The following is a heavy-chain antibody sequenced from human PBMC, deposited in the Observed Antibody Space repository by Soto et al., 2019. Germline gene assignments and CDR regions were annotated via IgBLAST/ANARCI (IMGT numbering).Heavy chain of an antibody. CDR1: GDSLNSDGHS. V-gene: IGHV4-30-2*01. D-gene: IGHD2-8*01. Sequence: HLQLQESGSGLVNPSETLSLTCTVSGDSLNSDGHSWSWLRQPPGEALEWIGYIYQTGTTQYNPPLSSRVSISADRFKNQVSLHLTSVTAADTAVYYCARAVFCTDGFCFPNWLDPWGQGILVTVAS. J-gene: IGHJ5*02. CDR2: IYQTGTT. CDR3: ARAVFCTDGFCFPNWLDP.